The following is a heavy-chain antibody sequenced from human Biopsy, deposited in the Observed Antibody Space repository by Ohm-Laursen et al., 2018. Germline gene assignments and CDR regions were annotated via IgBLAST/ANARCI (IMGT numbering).Heavy chain of an antibody. CDR2: IYDRGSTA. D-gene: IGHD6-19*01. CDR1: GDSVSSGSFY. V-gene: IGHV4-61*01. J-gene: IGHJ4*02. CDR3: ARGMRSSGWPYFDS. Sequence: SQTLSLTCAVSGDSVSSGSFYWTWIRQPPGQGLEYIGYIYDRGSTANYNPSLGSRVTMSVDIPKNQFSLKLSSVTAADTAIYYCARGMRSSGWPYFDSWGQGTLVTVSS.